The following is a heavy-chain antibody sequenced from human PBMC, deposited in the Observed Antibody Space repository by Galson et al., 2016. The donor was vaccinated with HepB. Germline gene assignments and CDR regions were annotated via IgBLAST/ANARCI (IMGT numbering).Heavy chain of an antibody. CDR2: IRSNSSYI. CDR3: ASGYSYGYFYY. V-gene: IGHV3-21*01. J-gene: IGHJ4*02. Sequence: SLRLSCAASGFTFSSYTMNWVRQAPGKGLEWVSSIRSNSSYIYYSDSVKGRFTISRDNAKNSLYLQMNSLRAEDTAVYYCASGYSYGYFYYWGQGTLVTVSS. D-gene: IGHD5-18*01. CDR1: GFTFSSYT.